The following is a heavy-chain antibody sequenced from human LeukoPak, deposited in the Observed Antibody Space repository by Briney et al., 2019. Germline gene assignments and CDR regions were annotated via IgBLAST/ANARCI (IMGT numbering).Heavy chain of an antibody. CDR2: ISGSSTYI. J-gene: IGHJ4*02. Sequence: GGSLRLSCAASGFTFSTYSMNWVRQAPGKGLEWVSSISGSSTYIYYADSVKGRFTISRDNAKNSLYLHMNSLRAEDTAVYYCARRYCSGGSCCCDYWGQGTLVTVSS. CDR1: GFTFSTYS. V-gene: IGHV3-21*01. CDR3: ARRYCSGGSCCCDY. D-gene: IGHD2-15*01.